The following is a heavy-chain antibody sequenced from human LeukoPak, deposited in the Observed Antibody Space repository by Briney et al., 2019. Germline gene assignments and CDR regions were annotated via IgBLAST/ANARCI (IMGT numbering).Heavy chain of an antibody. CDR2: INPSGGST. CDR3: ARSYSSGPPHY. D-gene: IGHD6-19*01. Sequence: GASVKVSCKASGYTFTSYYMHWVRQAPGQGLEWMGIINPSGGSTSYAQKFQGRVTMTRDTSTSTAYMELSSLRSEDTAVYYCARSYSSGPPHYWGQGTLVTVSS. J-gene: IGHJ4*02. V-gene: IGHV1-46*01. CDR1: GYTFTSYY.